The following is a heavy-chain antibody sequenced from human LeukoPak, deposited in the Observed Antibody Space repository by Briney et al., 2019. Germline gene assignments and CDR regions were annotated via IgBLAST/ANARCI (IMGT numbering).Heavy chain of an antibody. Sequence: SVKVSCEASGGTFSSYAISWVRQAPGQGLEWMGRIIPILGIANYAQKFQGRVTITADKSTSTAYMELSSLRSEDTAVYYCARDLPDYYGSGSYDLDYWGQGTLVTVSS. V-gene: IGHV1-69*04. CDR3: ARDLPDYYGSGSYDLDY. CDR2: IIPILGIA. CDR1: GGTFSSYA. J-gene: IGHJ4*02. D-gene: IGHD3-10*01.